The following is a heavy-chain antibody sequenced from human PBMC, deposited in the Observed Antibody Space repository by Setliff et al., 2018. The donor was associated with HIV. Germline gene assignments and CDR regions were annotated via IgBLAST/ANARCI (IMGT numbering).Heavy chain of an antibody. V-gene: IGHV3-23*03. J-gene: IGHJ4*02. D-gene: IGHD6-19*01. CDR2: VYSGGSST. CDR1: GFTFGSHA. CDR3: AKDPPLSYSSGWYYFDY. Sequence: PGGSLRLSCAGSGFTFGSHAMSWVRQAPGKGLEWVSIVYSGGSSTYYADSVKGRFTISRDDSKKTLYLQMNSLRVEDTAIYYCAKDPPLSYSSGWYYFDYWGQGTLVTVSS.